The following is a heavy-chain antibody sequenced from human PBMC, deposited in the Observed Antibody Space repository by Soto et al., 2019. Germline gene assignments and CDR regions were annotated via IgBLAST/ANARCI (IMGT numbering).Heavy chain of an antibody. V-gene: IGHV4-59*01. CDR2: VYHSGAT. J-gene: IGHJ6*02. Sequence: PSETLSLTCTVSGGSISSYYWSWIRQPPGKGPEWIGYVYHSGATNCNPSLESRVTISLDTSKNQFSLKLNSVTAADTAVYYCARDLWGYCGTDCYPLDVWGQGTTVTVSS. CDR3: ARDLWGYCGTDCYPLDV. D-gene: IGHD2-21*02. CDR1: GGSISSYY.